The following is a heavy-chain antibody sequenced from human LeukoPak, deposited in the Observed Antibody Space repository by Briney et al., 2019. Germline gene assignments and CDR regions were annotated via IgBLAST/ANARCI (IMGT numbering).Heavy chain of an antibody. CDR3: ARTAHNAFDI. CDR2: IYYSGST. CDR1: GGSISSYY. Sequence: SETLSLTCTVSGGSISSYYWSWIRQPPGKGLEWIGYIYYSGSTNYNPSLKSRVTISVDTSKNQFSLKLSSVTAADTAVYYCARTAHNAFDIWGQGTMVTVSS. J-gene: IGHJ3*02. V-gene: IGHV4-59*01.